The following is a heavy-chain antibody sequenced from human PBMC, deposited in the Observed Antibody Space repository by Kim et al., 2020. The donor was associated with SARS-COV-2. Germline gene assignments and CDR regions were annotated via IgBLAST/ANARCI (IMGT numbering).Heavy chain of an antibody. CDR3: ARDTGRPGYYYGMDL. D-gene: IGHD1-1*01. V-gene: IGHV3-48*02. Sequence: DAMKGRFTISRDNAKKSVYLQMNGLGDDDTAVYYCARDTGRPGYYYGMDLWGQGTTVTVSS. J-gene: IGHJ6*02.